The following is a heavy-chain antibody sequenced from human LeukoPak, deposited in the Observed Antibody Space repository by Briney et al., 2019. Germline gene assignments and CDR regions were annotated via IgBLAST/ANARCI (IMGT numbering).Heavy chain of an antibody. Sequence: GGSLRLSCAASGFTFSSYGMHWVRQAPGKGLEWVAVIRYDGSNKYYADSVKGRFTISRGNSKNTLYLQMNSLRAEDTAVYYCARDGGSSWYYFDYWGQGTLVTVSS. J-gene: IGHJ4*02. CDR2: IRYDGSNK. D-gene: IGHD6-13*01. CDR1: GFTFSSYG. V-gene: IGHV3-33*01. CDR3: ARDGGSSWYYFDY.